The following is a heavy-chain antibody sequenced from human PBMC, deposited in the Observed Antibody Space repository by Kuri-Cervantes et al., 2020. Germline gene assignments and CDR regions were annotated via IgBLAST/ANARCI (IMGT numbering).Heavy chain of an antibody. CDR2: INSDGSST. Sequence: GESLKISCAASGFTFSSYWMHWVRQAPGKGLVWVSRINSDGSSTSYADSVKGRFTISRDNAKNTLYLQMNSLRAEDTAVYYCARDPLYSSGWYYYYYGMDVWGQGTTGTVSS. V-gene: IGHV3-74*01. J-gene: IGHJ6*02. D-gene: IGHD6-19*01. CDR3: ARDPLYSSGWYYYYYGMDV. CDR1: GFTFSSYW.